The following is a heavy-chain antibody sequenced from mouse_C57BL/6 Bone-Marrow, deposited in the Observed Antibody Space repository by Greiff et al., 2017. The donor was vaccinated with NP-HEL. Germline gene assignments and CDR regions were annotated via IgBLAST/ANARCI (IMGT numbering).Heavy chain of an antibody. CDR2: IDPSASYT. Sequence: QVQLQQPGAELVMPGASVKLSCKASGYTFTSYWMHWVKQRPGQGLEWIGEIDPSASYTNYNQKFKGKSTLTVDKSSSTAYMQLSSLTSEDSAVYYCARRTIPYYYAMDYWGQGTSVTVSS. V-gene: IGHV1-69*01. CDR3: ARRTIPYYYAMDY. J-gene: IGHJ4*01. D-gene: IGHD2-12*01. CDR1: GYTFTSYW.